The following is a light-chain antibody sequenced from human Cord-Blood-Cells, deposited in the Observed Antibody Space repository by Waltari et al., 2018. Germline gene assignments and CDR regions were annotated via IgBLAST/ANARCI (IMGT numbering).Light chain of an antibody. CDR3: AAWDDSLNGPV. CDR1: SHNIGSNT. Sequence: QSVLTQPPSASGTPGQRVTISCSGSSHNIGSNTVNWYQQLPGTAPKLLIYSNNPRPSGVPDRFSGSKSGTSASLAISGLQSEDEADYYCAAWDDSLNGPVFGGGTKLTVL. V-gene: IGLV1-44*01. CDR2: SNN. J-gene: IGLJ3*02.